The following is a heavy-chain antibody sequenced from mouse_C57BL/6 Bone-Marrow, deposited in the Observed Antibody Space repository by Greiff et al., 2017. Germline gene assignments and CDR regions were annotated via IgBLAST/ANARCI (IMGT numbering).Heavy chain of an antibody. CDR2: IFPGSGST. Sequence: QVQLQQSGPELVKPGASVKISCTASGYTFTDYYINWVQQRPGQGLEWIGWIFPGSGSTYYNEKFKGKATLTVDKASSTAYMFLSSLTSEDSAVYFCARGFIRDYWGQGTTLTVSS. CDR3: ARGFIRDY. J-gene: IGHJ2*01. D-gene: IGHD1-1*01. V-gene: IGHV1-75*01. CDR1: GYTFTDYY.